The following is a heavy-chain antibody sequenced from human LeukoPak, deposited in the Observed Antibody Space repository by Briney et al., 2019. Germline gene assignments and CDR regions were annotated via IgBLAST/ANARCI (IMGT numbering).Heavy chain of an antibody. Sequence: ASVKVSCKASGYTLTGYYMHWVRQAPGQGLEWMGWINPNSGGTNYAQKFQGRVTMTRDTSISTAYMELSRLRSDVTAVYYCARVPDRTSCYDYWGQGTLVTVSS. CDR2: INPNSGGT. CDR1: GYTLTGYY. V-gene: IGHV1-2*02. J-gene: IGHJ4*02. CDR3: ARVPDRTSCYDY. D-gene: IGHD2-2*01.